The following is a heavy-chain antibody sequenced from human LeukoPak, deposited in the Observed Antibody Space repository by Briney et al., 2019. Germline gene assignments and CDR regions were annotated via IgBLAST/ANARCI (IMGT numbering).Heavy chain of an antibody. J-gene: IGHJ6*03. CDR2: ISASGGST. CDR3: AKVMKGSERLTMVRGVIIKTAGLYYMDV. CDR1: GFTFSSYA. Sequence: GGSLRLSCAASGFTFSSYAMSWVRQAPGKGLEWVSAISASGGSTNYADSVKGRFTISRDNSKNTVYLQMNSLRAEETAVYYCAKVMKGSERLTMVRGVIIKTAGLYYMDVWGKGTTVTVSS. V-gene: IGHV3-23*01. D-gene: IGHD3-10*01.